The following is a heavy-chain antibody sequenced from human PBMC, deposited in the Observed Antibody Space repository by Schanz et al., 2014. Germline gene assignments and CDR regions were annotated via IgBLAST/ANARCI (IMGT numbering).Heavy chain of an antibody. J-gene: IGHJ6*01. V-gene: IGHV3-23*04. CDR3: VKDPDKYNWNDVEGMDV. CDR1: GFTFTDHA. Sequence: EVQLVESGGGLIQPGGSLRLTCLTSGFTFTDHAMSWVRQAPGKGLEWVSHISGSSIHKNYADPVKGRFTISRDNSKNTLYLQMKSLRVEDTAVYYCVKDPDKYNWNDVEGMDVWGPGTTVTVSS. CDR2: ISGSSIHK. D-gene: IGHD1-1*01.